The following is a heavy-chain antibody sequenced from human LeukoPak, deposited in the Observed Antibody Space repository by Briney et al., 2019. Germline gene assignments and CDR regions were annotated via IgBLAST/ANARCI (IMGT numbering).Heavy chain of an antibody. V-gene: IGHV1-2*02. D-gene: IGHD6-13*01. J-gene: IGHJ4*02. CDR2: IDPNSGGS. Sequence: ASVKVSCKTSGYTFTGYYIHWVRQAPGQGLEWMGWIDPNSGGSNSAQKFQGRVTMTRDTSTSTVYMELSSLRSEDTAVYYCARSPIAAAGKIGYWGQGTLVTVSS. CDR1: GYTFTGYY. CDR3: ARSPIAAAGKIGY.